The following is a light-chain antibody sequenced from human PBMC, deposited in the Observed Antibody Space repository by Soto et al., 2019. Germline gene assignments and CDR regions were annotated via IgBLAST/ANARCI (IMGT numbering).Light chain of an antibody. CDR1: QSLVYSDGNTY. CDR3: VQGRHWPPT. Sequence: DVVMTQSPPSLPVTLGQPASISCRSSQSLVYSDGNTYLNWFQQRPGQSPRRLLYQVSKRDSGVPDRFSGSGSGTDFTLKISRVEADDVGTYFCVQGRHWPPTFGQGTKVDIK. V-gene: IGKV2-30*01. J-gene: IGKJ1*01. CDR2: QVS.